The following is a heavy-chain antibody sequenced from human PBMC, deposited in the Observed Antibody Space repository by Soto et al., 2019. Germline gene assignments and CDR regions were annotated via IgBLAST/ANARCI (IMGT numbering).Heavy chain of an antibody. CDR2: INHSGST. CDR3: ARVGQLRYFDWLPQGSYYFDY. Sequence: SETLSLTCAVYGGSFSGYYWSWIRQPPGKGLEWIGEINHSGSTNYNPSLKSRVTISVDTSKNQFSLKLGSVTAADTAVYYCARVGQLRYFDWLPQGSYYFDYWGRGTLVTVSS. V-gene: IGHV4-34*01. CDR1: GGSFSGYY. D-gene: IGHD3-9*01. J-gene: IGHJ4*02.